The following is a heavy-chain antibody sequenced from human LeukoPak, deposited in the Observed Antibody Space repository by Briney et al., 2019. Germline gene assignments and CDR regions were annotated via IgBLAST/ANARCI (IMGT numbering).Heavy chain of an antibody. J-gene: IGHJ4*02. D-gene: IGHD4-17*01. CDR1: GGSISSYS. CDR2: VYYSGTT. V-gene: IGHV4-59*01. CDR3: AREEYGDYVGY. Sequence: SETLSLTCTVSGGSISSYSWSWIRQPPGKRLEWIGYVYYSGTTNYNPSLRSRVTISVDTSKNQFSLKLNSVTAADTAVYYCAREEYGDYVGYWGQGTLVAVAS.